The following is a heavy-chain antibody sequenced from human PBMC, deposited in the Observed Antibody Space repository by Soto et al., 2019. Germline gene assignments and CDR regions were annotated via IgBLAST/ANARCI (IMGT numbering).Heavy chain of an antibody. Sequence: KTSETLSLTCTVSGGSVSSGSYYWSWIRQPPGKGLEWIGYIYYSGSTNYNPSLKSRVTISVDTSKNQFSLKLSSVTAADTAVYYCARSLGSSGNFLVYCGQGTLVTVYS. CDR3: ARSLGSSGNFLVY. V-gene: IGHV4-61*01. J-gene: IGHJ4*02. CDR1: GGSVSSGSYY. D-gene: IGHD6-6*01. CDR2: IYYSGST.